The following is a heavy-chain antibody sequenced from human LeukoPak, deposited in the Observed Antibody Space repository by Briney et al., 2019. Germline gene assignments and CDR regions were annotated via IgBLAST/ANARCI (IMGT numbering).Heavy chain of an antibody. CDR2: ISSSSSYI. CDR3: ARDKGQWLVEGAFDI. Sequence: PGGSLRLSCAASGFTFSSYSMNWVRQAPGKGLEWVSSISSSSSYIYYADSVKGRFTISRDNSKNTLYLQMNSLRAEDTAVYYCARDKGQWLVEGAFDIWGQGTMVTVSS. V-gene: IGHV3-21*01. J-gene: IGHJ3*02. CDR1: GFTFSSYS. D-gene: IGHD6-19*01.